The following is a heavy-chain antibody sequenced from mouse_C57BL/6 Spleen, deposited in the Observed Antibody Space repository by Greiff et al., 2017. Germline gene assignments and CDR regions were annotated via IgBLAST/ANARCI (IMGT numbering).Heavy chain of an antibody. CDR1: GYTFTSYW. D-gene: IGHD1-1*01. CDR3: ASGDYGSSYDFDH. Sequence: QVQLQQPGTELVKPGASVKLSCKASGYTFTSYWMHWVKQRPGQGLEWIGNINPSNGGTNYNEKFQSKATLTVDKSSSTAYMQLSSLTSEDSAVYYCASGDYGSSYDFDHCGQGTTLTVSS. V-gene: IGHV1-53*01. CDR2: INPSNGGT. J-gene: IGHJ2*01.